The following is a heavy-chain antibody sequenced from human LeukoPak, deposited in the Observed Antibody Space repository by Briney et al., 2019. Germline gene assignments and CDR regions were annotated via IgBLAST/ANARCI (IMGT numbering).Heavy chain of an antibody. Sequence: SETLSLTCTVSGGSINSYYWSWIRQPPGKGLEWIGYIYYTGSTNYNPSLKSRVTISVDTSKNQFSLKLSSVTAADTAVYYRARGRDSYDSSGAFDYWGQGTLVTVSS. J-gene: IGHJ4*02. CDR1: GGSINSYY. CDR3: ARGRDSYDSSGAFDY. V-gene: IGHV4-59*01. CDR2: IYYTGST. D-gene: IGHD3-22*01.